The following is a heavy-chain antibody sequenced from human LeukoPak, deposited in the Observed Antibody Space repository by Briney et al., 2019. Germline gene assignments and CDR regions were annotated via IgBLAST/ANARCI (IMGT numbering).Heavy chain of an antibody. CDR2: IWYDGSNT. CDR1: GFTFSSYG. J-gene: IGHJ4*02. V-gene: IGHV3-33*01. CDR3: ARGSWQQLVIDY. Sequence: GGSLRLSCAASGFTFSSYGMHWVRQAPGKGLEWVAMIWYDGSNTYYADSVKGRFTISRDNSKNTLFLQMDSLRAEDTAVYYCARGSWQQLVIDYWGQGTLVTVSS. D-gene: IGHD6-13*01.